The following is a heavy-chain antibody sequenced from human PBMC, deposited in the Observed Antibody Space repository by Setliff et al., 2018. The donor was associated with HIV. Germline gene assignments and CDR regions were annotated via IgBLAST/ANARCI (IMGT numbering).Heavy chain of an antibody. J-gene: IGHJ4*02. D-gene: IGHD3-3*01. CDR2: ISLHNDNT. CDR1: GYTFSSYG. Sequence: ASVKVSCKASGYTFSSYGISWVRQAPGQGLEWLGWISLHNDNTNYAQKFQGRVTTTADTSTNTVYVDLRSLGSDDTAVYHCARVDGFNNYDSGGLDYWGQGTLVTVSS. CDR3: ARVDGFNNYDSGGLDY. V-gene: IGHV1-18*01.